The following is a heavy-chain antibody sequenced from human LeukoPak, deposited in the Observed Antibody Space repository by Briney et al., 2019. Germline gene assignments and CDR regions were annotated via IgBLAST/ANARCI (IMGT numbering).Heavy chain of an antibody. CDR1: GFTVSSNY. Sequence: QPGGSLRLSCAASGFTVSSNYMSWVRQAPGKGLEWVSVIYSGGSTYYADSVKGRFTISRDNSKNTLYLQMNSLRAEDTAVYYCARDRASPPYDTNESWGQGTLVTVSS. CDR2: IYSGGST. CDR3: ARDRASPPYDTNES. D-gene: IGHD3-22*01. J-gene: IGHJ5*02. V-gene: IGHV3-53*01.